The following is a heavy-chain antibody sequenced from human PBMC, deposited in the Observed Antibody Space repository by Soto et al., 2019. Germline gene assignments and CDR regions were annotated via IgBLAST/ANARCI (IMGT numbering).Heavy chain of an antibody. Sequence: QVQLQESGPGLVKPSQTLSLTCTVSGGSISSGDYYWSWIRQHPGKGLEWIGYIYYSGSTHYSSSLKSRVTMSIDTSRNQFSLRLRSVTAADTAIYYCARLPGNTYGLFDYWGQGALVTVSS. CDR2: IYYSGST. V-gene: IGHV4-31*03. J-gene: IGHJ4*02. CDR3: ARLPGNTYGLFDY. CDR1: GGSISSGDYY. D-gene: IGHD2-8*01.